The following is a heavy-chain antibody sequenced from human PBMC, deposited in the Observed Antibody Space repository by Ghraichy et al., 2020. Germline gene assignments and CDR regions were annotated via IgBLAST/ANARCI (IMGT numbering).Heavy chain of an antibody. Sequence: GSLRLSCAASGFTFSSYGMHWVRQAPGKGLEWVAVIWYDGSNKYYADSVKGRFTISRDNSKNTLYLQMNSLRAEDTAVYYCARDGGRDSGWEFNYMDVWGKGTTVTVSS. V-gene: IGHV3-33*01. CDR2: IWYDGSNK. J-gene: IGHJ6*03. D-gene: IGHD6-19*01. CDR1: GFTFSSYG. CDR3: ARDGGRDSGWEFNYMDV.